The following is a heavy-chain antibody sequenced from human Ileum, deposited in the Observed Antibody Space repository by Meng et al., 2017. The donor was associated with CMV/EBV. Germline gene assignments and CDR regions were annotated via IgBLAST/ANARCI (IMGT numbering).Heavy chain of an antibody. V-gene: IGHV3-73*01. J-gene: IGHJ6*02. D-gene: IGHD3-10*02. CDR3: TQVSGGGFYGMDL. CDR1: GFTFSGSA. CDR2: IRSKGNNYAT. Sequence: GESLKISCTASGFTFSGSAIHWVRQAYGEGLEWLGLIRSKGNNYATVYSTSLRGRFTLSRDDSENTAHLQMNSMTTEDTAVYYGTQVSGGGFYGMDLLGQGTAVTVSS.